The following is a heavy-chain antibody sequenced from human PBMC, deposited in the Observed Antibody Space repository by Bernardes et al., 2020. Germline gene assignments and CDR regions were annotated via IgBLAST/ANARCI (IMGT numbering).Heavy chain of an antibody. D-gene: IGHD6-19*01. CDR1: RFTASNSAITKY. V-gene: IGHV3-53*01. CDR3: TRGGGGWSYFDS. CDR2: IYSGGTQ. J-gene: IGHJ4*02. Sequence: GGSPRRSPAASRFTASNSAITKYMRWFRQAPGKGLEWVSSIYSGGTQTYADSVKGRFTISRDISTNTLDLQMDRLRVEDTAIYYCTRGGGGWSYFDSWGQGTLVTVS.